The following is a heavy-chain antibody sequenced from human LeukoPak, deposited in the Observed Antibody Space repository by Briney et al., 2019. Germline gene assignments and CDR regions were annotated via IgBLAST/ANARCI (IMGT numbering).Heavy chain of an antibody. V-gene: IGHV1-58*01. Sequence: GASVKVSCKASGFTFTSSAVQWVRQARGQRLEWIGWIVVGSGNTNYAQKFQERVTITRDMSTSTAYMELSSLRSEDTAVYYCAADQAPVGATIGPYHGMDVWGQGTTVTVSS. CDR3: AADQAPVGATIGPYHGMDV. CDR1: GFTFTSSA. CDR2: IVVGSGNT. J-gene: IGHJ6*02. D-gene: IGHD1-26*01.